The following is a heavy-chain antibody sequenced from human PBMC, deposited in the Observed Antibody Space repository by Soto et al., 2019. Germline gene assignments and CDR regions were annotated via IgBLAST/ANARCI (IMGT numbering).Heavy chain of an antibody. CDR1: GGSISSGDYY. CDR3: ARVRYSYGSPLFDY. J-gene: IGHJ4*02. CDR2: IYYSGST. Sequence: TSETLSLTCTVSGGSISSGDYYWSWIRQPPGKGLEWIGYIYYSGSTYYNPSLKSRVTISVDTSKNQLSLKLSSVTAADTAVYYCARVRYSYGSPLFDYWGQGTLVTVSS. D-gene: IGHD5-18*01. V-gene: IGHV4-30-4*01.